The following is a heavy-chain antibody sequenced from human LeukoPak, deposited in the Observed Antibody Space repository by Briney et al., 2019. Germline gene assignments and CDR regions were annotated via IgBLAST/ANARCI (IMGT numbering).Heavy chain of an antibody. V-gene: IGHV3-7*05. J-gene: IGHJ4*02. Sequence: PWGSLRLSCAASGFTFSSYWMSWVRQAPGKGLEWVANIKQDGSEKYYVDSVKGRFTISRDNAKNSLYLQMNSLRAEDTAVYYCAREGQIVVVVAATQFDYWGQGTLVTVSS. CDR1: GFTFSSYW. D-gene: IGHD2-15*01. CDR3: AREGQIVVVVAATQFDY. CDR2: IKQDGSEK.